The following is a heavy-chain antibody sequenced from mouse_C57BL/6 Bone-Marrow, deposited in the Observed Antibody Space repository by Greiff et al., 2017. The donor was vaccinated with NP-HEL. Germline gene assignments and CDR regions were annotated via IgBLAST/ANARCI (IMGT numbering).Heavy chain of an antibody. J-gene: IGHJ4*01. CDR1: GYSITSGYY. Sequence: EVKLQESGPGLVKPSQSLSLTCSVTGYSITSGYYWNWIRQFPGNKLEWMGYISYDGSNNYNPSLKNRISITRDTSKNQFFLKLNSVTTEDTATYYCARDSYYYGSSYSAMDYWGQGTSVTVSS. V-gene: IGHV3-6*01. CDR3: ARDSYYYGSSYSAMDY. CDR2: ISYDGSN. D-gene: IGHD1-1*01.